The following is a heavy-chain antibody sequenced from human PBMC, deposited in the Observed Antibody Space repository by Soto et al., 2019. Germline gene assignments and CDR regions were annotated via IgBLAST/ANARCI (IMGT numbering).Heavy chain of an antibody. Sequence: SETLSLTCAVSGGSISSSNWWSWVRQPPGKGLEWIGEIYHSGSTNYNPSLKSRVTISVDKSKNQFSLKLSSVTAADTAVYYCARARLGYCSSTSCYGYGMDVWGQGTTVTVSS. J-gene: IGHJ6*02. CDR3: ARARLGYCSSTSCYGYGMDV. D-gene: IGHD2-2*01. CDR2: IYHSGST. V-gene: IGHV4-4*02. CDR1: GGSISSSNW.